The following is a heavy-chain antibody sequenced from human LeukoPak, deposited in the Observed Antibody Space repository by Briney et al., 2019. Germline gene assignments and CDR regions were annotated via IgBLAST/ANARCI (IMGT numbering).Heavy chain of an antibody. Sequence: PGGSLRPSCAASGFNFSRNGMHWVRQAPGKGLEWVAFIRYDGTKKFYGDSVRGRFTISRDNSKNTLYLQMNNLRDEDTAVYYCARDFDDVNGDFYYIPDYWGQGMLVPVSA. V-gene: IGHV3-30*02. CDR1: GFNFSRNG. CDR3: ARDFDDVNGDFYYIPDY. D-gene: IGHD2-21*02. CDR2: IRYDGTKK. J-gene: IGHJ4*02.